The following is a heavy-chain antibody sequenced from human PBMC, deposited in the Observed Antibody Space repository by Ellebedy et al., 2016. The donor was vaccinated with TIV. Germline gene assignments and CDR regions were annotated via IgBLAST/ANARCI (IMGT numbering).Heavy chain of an antibody. CDR2: INTDGTST. J-gene: IGHJ4*02. V-gene: IGHV3-74*01. D-gene: IGHD6-13*01. Sequence: GGSLRLSCAAAGFTFSNACLTWVRQAPGKGPVWVSRINTDGTSTRYADSVKGRFTISRDNAKNMVYLQMNSPRAEDTAVYYCATYTSTTSLDHWGRGTLVTVSS. CDR3: ATYTSTTSLDH. CDR1: GFTFSNAC.